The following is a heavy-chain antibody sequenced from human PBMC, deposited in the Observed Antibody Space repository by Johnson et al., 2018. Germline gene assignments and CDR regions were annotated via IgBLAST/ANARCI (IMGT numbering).Heavy chain of an antibody. D-gene: IGHD5/OR15-5a*01. CDR3: ARDRTAIKSVPAEYFQY. Sequence: QVQLVESGAEVKKPGSSVKVSCKASGGTFSSYAISWVRQAPGQGLEWMGGIIPIFGTANYEQKFQGRVTITADESTSKAYMELSSLRSEDTAVYYCARDRTAIKSVPAEYFQYWGQGTLVTVSS. J-gene: IGHJ1*01. CDR1: GGTFSSYA. V-gene: IGHV1-69*01. CDR2: IIPIFGTA.